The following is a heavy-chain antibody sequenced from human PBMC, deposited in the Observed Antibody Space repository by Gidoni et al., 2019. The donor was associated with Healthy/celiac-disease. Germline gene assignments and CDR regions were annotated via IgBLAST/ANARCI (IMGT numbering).Heavy chain of an antibody. CDR1: GFTFRRYA. CDR2: ISYDGSNK. CDR3: ARDRSVVVAAGPLDY. V-gene: IGHV3-30-3*01. Sequence: QVQLVESGGGVVQPGRSLRLSCAASGFTFRRYAMHWVRQAPGKGLEWVAVISYDGSNKYYADSVKGRFTISRDNSKNTLYLQMNSLRAEDTAVYYCARDRSVVVAAGPLDYWGQGTLVTVSS. J-gene: IGHJ4*02. D-gene: IGHD2-15*01.